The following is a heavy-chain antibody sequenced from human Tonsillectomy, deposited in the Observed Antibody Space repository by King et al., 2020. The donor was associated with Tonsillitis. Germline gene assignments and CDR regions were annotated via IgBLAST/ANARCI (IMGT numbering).Heavy chain of an antibody. J-gene: IGHJ6*03. Sequence: QLVQSGGGLVKPGGSLRLSCAASGFTFSSYNMNWVRQAPGKGLEWVSFISSSSSYIYYADSVKGRFTISRDNAKNSLYLQMNSLRAEDTAVYYCARVYCSGGSCYYYYYMDVWGKGTTVTVSS. CDR3: ARVYCSGGSCYYYYYMDV. CDR2: ISSSSSYI. V-gene: IGHV3-21*01. CDR1: GFTFSSYN. D-gene: IGHD2-15*01.